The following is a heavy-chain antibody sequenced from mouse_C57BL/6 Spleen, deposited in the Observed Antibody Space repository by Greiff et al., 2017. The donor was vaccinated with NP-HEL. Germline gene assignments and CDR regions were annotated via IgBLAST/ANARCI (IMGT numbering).Heavy chain of an antibody. Sequence: QVQLQQPGAELVKPGASVKLSCKASGYTFTSYWMQWVKQRPGQGLEWIGEIDPSDSYTNYNQKFKGKATLTVDTSSSTAYMQLSSLTSEDSAVYYCAREGYYKYYFDYWGQGTTLTVSS. V-gene: IGHV1-50*01. J-gene: IGHJ2*01. CDR3: AREGYYKYYFDY. CDR1: GYTFTSYW. CDR2: IDPSDSYT. D-gene: IGHD2-3*01.